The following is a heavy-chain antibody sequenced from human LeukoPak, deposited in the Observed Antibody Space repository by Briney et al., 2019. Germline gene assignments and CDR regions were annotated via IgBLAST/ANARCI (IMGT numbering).Heavy chain of an antibody. D-gene: IGHD2-21*02. V-gene: IGHV3-23*01. CDR2: ISGSGGST. CDR3: AKQHRDDYYYYGMDV. Sequence: GGSLRLSCAASGFTFSSYAMSWVRQAPGKGLEWVSAISGSGGSTYYADCVKGRFTISRDNSKNTLSPQMNRLSPEHTAVYHCAKQHRDDYYYYGMDVWGQGPTVPVSS. CDR1: GFTFSSYA. J-gene: IGHJ6*02.